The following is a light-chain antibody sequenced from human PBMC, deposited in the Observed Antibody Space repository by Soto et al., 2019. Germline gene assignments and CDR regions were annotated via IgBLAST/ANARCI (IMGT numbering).Light chain of an antibody. Sequence: EIVMTQSPVTLSVSPGERATLSCRASQSVSSNLAWYQQKPGQAPRLLIYGASTRATGIPDRFSGSGSGTEFPLTISSLQSEDSAVDYCQQCTNWPRTFGQGTKVEIK. V-gene: IGKV3-15*01. CDR1: QSVSSN. CDR2: GAS. CDR3: QQCTNWPRT. J-gene: IGKJ1*01.